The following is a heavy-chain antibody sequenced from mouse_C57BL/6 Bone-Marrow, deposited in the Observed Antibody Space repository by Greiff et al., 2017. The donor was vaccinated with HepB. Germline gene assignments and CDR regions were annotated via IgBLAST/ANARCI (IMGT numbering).Heavy chain of an antibody. V-gene: IGHV3-1*01. CDR3: AVKGAMDY. J-gene: IGHJ4*01. CDR1: GYSITSGYD. CDR2: ISYSGST. Sequence: EVQGVESGPGMVKPSQSLSLTCTVTGYSITSGYDWHWIRHFPGNKLEWIGYISYSGSTNSNPSLKSRISITHDTSKNHFFLKLNSVTTEDTATYYCAVKGAMDYWGQGTSVTVSS.